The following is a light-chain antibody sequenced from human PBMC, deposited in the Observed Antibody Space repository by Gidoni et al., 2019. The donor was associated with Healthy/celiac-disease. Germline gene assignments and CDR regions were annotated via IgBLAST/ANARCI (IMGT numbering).Light chain of an antibody. J-gene: IGKJ4*01. CDR3: QQYNNWPLT. CDR1: QSVSSN. Sequence: EIVMTQTPATLSVSPGERATLSCRASQSVSSNLAWYQKKPGQAPRLLIYDASTRATGIPARFSGSGSGTEFTLTISSLQSEDFAVYYCQQYNNWPLTFGGGTKVEIK. V-gene: IGKV3-15*01. CDR2: DAS.